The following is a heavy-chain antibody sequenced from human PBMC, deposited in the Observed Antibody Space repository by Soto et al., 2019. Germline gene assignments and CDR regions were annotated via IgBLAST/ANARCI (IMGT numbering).Heavy chain of an antibody. CDR1: GGSISSSSYY. Sequence: QLQLQESGPGLVKPSETLSLTCTVSGGSISSSSYYWGWIRQPPGKGLEWIGSIYYSGSTYYNPSLKSRVTISVDTSKNQFSLKLSSVTAADTAVYYCMGPGGGVIVRNAFDIWGQGTMVTVSS. J-gene: IGHJ3*02. CDR2: IYYSGST. D-gene: IGHD3-16*02. CDR3: MGPGGGVIVRNAFDI. V-gene: IGHV4-39*01.